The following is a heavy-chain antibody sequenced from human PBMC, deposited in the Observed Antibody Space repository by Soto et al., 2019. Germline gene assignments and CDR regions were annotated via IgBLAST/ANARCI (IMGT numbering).Heavy chain of an antibody. Sequence: EVQLLESGGGLVQPGGSLRLSCAASGFTFSSYAMRWVRQAPVKGLEWVSAISGSGDSTYYADSVKGRFTISRDNSKNTLYLQMNSLSAEDTAVYYCARRGSGSYYDYWGQGTLVNVSS. CDR3: ARRGSGSYYDY. V-gene: IGHV3-23*01. D-gene: IGHD1-26*01. J-gene: IGHJ4*02. CDR2: ISGSGDST. CDR1: GFTFSSYA.